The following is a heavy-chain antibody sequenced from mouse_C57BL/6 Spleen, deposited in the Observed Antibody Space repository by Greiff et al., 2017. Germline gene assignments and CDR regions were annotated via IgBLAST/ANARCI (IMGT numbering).Heavy chain of an antibody. CDR1: GFTFTDYG. CDR2: ISSGSSTT. V-gene: IGHV5-17*01. J-gene: IGHJ2*01. D-gene: IGHD1-1*01. Sequence: EVKLVESGGGLVKPGASLKLSCAASGFTFTDYGMHWVRQAPEKGLEWVAYISSGSSTTYYADTVKGRFTISRDNAKNTLFLQMTSLRSEDTAVYYCARDGSRKFDYWGQGTTLTVSS. CDR3: ARDGSRKFDY.